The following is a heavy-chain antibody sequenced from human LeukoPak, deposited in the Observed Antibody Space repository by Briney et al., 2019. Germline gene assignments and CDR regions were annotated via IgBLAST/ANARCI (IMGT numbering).Heavy chain of an antibody. CDR3: AKMSDQLLYSKLDH. Sequence: GGSLRLSCAASGFTFSSYGMHWVRQAPGKGLEWVAFIQFDGSHIFYTDSVRGRFTISRDNSKNTLYLQMNSLRAEDTAVFYCAKMSDQLLYSKLDHWGQGTLVTVSS. D-gene: IGHD2-8*01. CDR2: IQFDGSHI. CDR1: GFTFSSYG. V-gene: IGHV3-30*02. J-gene: IGHJ4*02.